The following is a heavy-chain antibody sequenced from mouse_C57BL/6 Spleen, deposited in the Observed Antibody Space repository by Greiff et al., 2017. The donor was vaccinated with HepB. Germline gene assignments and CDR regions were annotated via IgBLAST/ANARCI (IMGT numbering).Heavy chain of an antibody. V-gene: IGHV1-80*01. CDR2: IYPGDGDT. D-gene: IGHD1-1*01. CDR1: GYAFSSYW. Sequence: QVQLQQSGAELVKPGPSVKISCKASGYAFSSYWMNWVKQRPGKGLEWIGQIYPGDGDTNYNGKFKGKATLTADKSSSTAYMQLSSLTSEDSAVYFCARLGSSWGYFDVWGTGTTVTVSS. J-gene: IGHJ1*03. CDR3: ARLGSSWGYFDV.